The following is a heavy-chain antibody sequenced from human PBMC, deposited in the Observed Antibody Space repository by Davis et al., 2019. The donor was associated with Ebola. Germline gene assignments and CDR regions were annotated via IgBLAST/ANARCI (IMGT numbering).Heavy chain of an antibody. CDR3: ARGGTMVRGAPPFGGMDV. J-gene: IGHJ6*02. CDR1: GGTFSSYA. Sequence: SVKVSCKASGGTFSSYAISWVRQAPGQGLEWMGRIIPILGIANYAQKFQGRVTITADKSTSTAYMELSSLRSEDTAVYYCARGGTMVRGAPPFGGMDVWGQGTTVTVSS. V-gene: IGHV1-69*04. D-gene: IGHD3-10*01. CDR2: IIPILGIA.